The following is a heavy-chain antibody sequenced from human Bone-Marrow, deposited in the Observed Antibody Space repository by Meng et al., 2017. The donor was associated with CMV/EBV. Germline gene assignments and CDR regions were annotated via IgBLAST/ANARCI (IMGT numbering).Heavy chain of an antibody. J-gene: IGHJ4*02. Sequence: ASVKVSCKAAGYTFTSYFMHWVRQAPGQGLEWMGKINSSGGRTTYAQKFQGRLTMTRNTSTSTIYMELSSLRSEDTAVYYCARGRGPSGSWYMDYWGQGTLVTVSS. V-gene: IGHV1-46*01. CDR3: ARGRGPSGSWYMDY. CDR1: GYTFTSYF. D-gene: IGHD6-13*01. CDR2: INSSGGRT.